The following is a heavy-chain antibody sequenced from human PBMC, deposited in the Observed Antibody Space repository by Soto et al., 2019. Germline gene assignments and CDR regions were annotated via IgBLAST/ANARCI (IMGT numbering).Heavy chain of an antibody. J-gene: IGHJ3*02. D-gene: IGHD1-26*01. CDR2: IHSSGST. CDR3: ARDRRRGSYHQHAFDI. CDR1: GGSIGDYY. V-gene: IGHV4-4*07. Sequence: SETLSLTCTVSGGSIGDYYWSWIRQPAGKGLDWIGRIHSSGSTNYNPSLRSRATMSVDTSKNQFSLKLSSVTAADTAVYYCARDRRRGSYHQHAFDISGQGTVVTVSS.